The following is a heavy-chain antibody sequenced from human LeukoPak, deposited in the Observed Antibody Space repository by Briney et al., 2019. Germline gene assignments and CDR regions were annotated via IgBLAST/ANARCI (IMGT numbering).Heavy chain of an antibody. J-gene: IGHJ4*02. V-gene: IGHV4-59*01. Sequence: SETLSLTCTVSGGSISSYYWSWIRQPPGKGLEWIGYIYYSGSTNYNPSLKSRVTISVDTSKNQFSLKLGSVTAADTAVYYCARFNYYGSGSYFDYWGQGTLVTVSS. CDR3: ARFNYYGSGSYFDY. CDR2: IYYSGST. D-gene: IGHD3-10*01. CDR1: GGSISSYY.